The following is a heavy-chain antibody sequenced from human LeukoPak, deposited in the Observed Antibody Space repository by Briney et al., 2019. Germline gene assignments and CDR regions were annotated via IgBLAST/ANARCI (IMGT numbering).Heavy chain of an antibody. J-gene: IGHJ4*02. D-gene: IGHD3-10*01. CDR1: GFTFSSYG. Sequence: GGSLRLSCAASGFTFSSYGMHWVRQAPGKGLECVAVISYDGSNKYYADSVKGRFTISRDNAKNSLYLQMNSLRAEDTAVYYCARTLLWFGESISSLDYWGQGTLVTVSS. CDR3: ARTLLWFGESISSLDY. V-gene: IGHV3-30*03. CDR2: ISYDGSNK.